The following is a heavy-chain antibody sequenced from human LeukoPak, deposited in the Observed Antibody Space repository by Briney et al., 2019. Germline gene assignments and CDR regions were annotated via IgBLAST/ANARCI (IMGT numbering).Heavy chain of an antibody. V-gene: IGHV3-48*03. CDR2: ISTSGGII. J-gene: IGHJ6*03. D-gene: IGHD4-23*01. Sequence: GGSLRLSCAASGFTISNYETNWVRQAPGKGLEWVSYISTSGGIIHYADSVKGRFTISRDSAKNSVYLQMNSLRAEDTAVYYCAKDGTVVTPYYYYYMDVWGKGTTVTISS. CDR3: AKDGTVVTPYYYYYMDV. CDR1: GFTISNYE.